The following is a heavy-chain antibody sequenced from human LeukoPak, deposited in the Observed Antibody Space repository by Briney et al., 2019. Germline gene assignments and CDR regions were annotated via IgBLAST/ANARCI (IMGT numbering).Heavy chain of an antibody. CDR1: GGSFGGYY. CDR2: INHIGST. D-gene: IGHD3-9*01. CDR3: ARGIVLRYFDWSFSPFDP. Sequence: SETLSLTCPVYGGSFGGYYWSWVRQPPGKGREWVGEINHIGSTNYNPSLRSGVTRSVDTSNNHFSPKPSSVTAADTAVYYCARGIVLRYFDWSFSPFDPWGQGTLVTASS. V-gene: IGHV4-34*01. J-gene: IGHJ5*02.